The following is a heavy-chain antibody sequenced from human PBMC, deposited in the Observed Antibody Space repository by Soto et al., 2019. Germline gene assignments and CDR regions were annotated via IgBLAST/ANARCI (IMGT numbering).Heavy chain of an antibody. CDR2: ISSSSSYI. Sequence: EVQLVESGGGLVKPGGSLRLSCAASGFTFSSYSMNWVRQAPGKGLEWVSSISSSSSYIYYADSVKGRFTISRDHAKNSLYMQMNSLRAEDTAVDYCARPGGGDYYYYGMDVWGQGTTVTVSS. CDR3: ARPGGGDYYYYGMDV. CDR1: GFTFSSYS. V-gene: IGHV3-21*01. D-gene: IGHD3-10*01. J-gene: IGHJ6*02.